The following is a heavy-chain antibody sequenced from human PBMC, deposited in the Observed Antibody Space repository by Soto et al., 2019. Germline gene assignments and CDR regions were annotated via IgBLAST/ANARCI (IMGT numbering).Heavy chain of an antibody. CDR1: GFTFSSYA. D-gene: IGHD5-12*01. CDR3: AKGLGCMYV. J-gene: IGHJ6*02. CDR2: ISGSGGTT. Sequence: GGSLRLSCAASGFTFSSYAMSWVRQAPGKGLEWVSAISGSGGTTNYAGSVKGRFTISRDNSKNTLYLQMNSLRAEDTAVYYCAKGLGCMYVWGQGTKVTVSS. V-gene: IGHV3-23*01.